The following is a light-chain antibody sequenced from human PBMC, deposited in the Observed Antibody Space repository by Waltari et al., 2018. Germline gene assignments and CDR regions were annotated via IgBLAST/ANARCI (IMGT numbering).Light chain of an antibody. CDR1: AGAVTSNSF. CDR2: HTS. CDR3: LLYHNGALV. V-gene: IGLV7-43*01. J-gene: IGLJ3*02. Sequence: QTVVTQEPSLTVSPGGTVTLPCPSSAGAVTSNSFPNWFQQKPGQPPRSLIYHTSNKHSWTPARFSGSLFGGKAALTLSGVQPEDEADYYCLLYHNGALVFGGGTKLTVL.